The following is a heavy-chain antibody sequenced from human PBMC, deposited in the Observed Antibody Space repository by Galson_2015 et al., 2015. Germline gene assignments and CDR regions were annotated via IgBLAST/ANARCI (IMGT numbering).Heavy chain of an antibody. CDR3: ARGYRWGCDY. CDR2: IKSDGSTT. D-gene: IGHD2-2*02. J-gene: IGHJ4*02. CDR1: GFTFNNYW. V-gene: IGHV3-74*01. Sequence: SLRLSRAASGFTFNNYWMHWVRQAPGKGLVWVSRIKSDGSTTTYADSVKGRFTISRDNAKNTLYLQMNNLRAEDTAVYYCARGYRWGCDYWGQGTLVTVSS.